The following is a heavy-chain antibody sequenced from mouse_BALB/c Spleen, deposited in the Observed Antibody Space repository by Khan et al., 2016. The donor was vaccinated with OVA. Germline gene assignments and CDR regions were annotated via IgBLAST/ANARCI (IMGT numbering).Heavy chain of an antibody. Sequence: EVQLQQSGPGLVKPSQSLSLTCTVTGYSITSDYAWNWIRQFPGNKLEWMGYISYSGSTSYNPSLKSRISITRDTSKNQFFLQLNSVTTEDTATYYCARDNYVFAYWGQGTLVTVSA. V-gene: IGHV3-2*02. CDR3: ARDNYVFAY. CDR1: GYSITSDYA. J-gene: IGHJ3*01. D-gene: IGHD1-1*01. CDR2: ISYSGST.